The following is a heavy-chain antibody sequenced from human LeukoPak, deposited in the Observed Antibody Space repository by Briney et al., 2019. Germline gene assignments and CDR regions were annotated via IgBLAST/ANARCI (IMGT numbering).Heavy chain of an antibody. V-gene: IGHV4-59*04. J-gene: IGHJ4*02. D-gene: IGHD2-21*02. CDR3: ARDLASCAGDCYSDGFDY. CDR2: IYHGGST. Sequence: SETLSLTCTVSGGSISSYYWSWIRQSPGKGLEWIGSIYHGGSTYYNPSLRSRVIVSVDTSKNHFSLKMSSVTAADTAVYYCARDLASCAGDCYSDGFDYWGQGALVTVSS. CDR1: GGSISSYY.